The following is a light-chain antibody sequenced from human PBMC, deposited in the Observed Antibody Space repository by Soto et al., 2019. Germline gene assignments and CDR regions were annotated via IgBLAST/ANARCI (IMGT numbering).Light chain of an antibody. CDR1: QSVSSSY. J-gene: IGKJ2*01. Sequence: EIELTQSPCTLSLSPGERATLSCRASQSVSSSYLAWYQQKPGQAPRLLIYAASSRATGLPDRLSGSGSGTDFTLTISSLQPEDFATYYCQQASSLPRTFGEGTKLEIK. CDR3: QQASSLPRT. V-gene: IGKV3-20*01. CDR2: AAS.